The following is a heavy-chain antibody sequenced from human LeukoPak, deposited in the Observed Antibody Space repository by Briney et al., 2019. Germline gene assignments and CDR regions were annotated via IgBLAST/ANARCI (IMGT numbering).Heavy chain of an antibody. V-gene: IGHV3-23*01. CDR3: AKESGNAFNDPFDM. D-gene: IGHD3-16*01. J-gene: IGHJ3*02. Sequence: PGGSLRLSCAASGFTFDSYVMTWVRQAPGKGLEWVSGIGTSGRSTYYADSVKGRFTISRDNSKNTLYLQMNSLRAKDTALYYCAKESGNAFNDPFDMWGQGTMVTVSS. CDR1: GFTFDSYV. CDR2: IGTSGRST.